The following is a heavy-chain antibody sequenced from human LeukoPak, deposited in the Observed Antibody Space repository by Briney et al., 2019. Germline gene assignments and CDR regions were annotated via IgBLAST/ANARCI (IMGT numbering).Heavy chain of an antibody. J-gene: IGHJ4*02. V-gene: IGHV3-30*02. Sequence: GGSLRLSCAASGFTFSGYGMHWARQAPGKGLEWVAFIRYDGSDEYYADSVKGRFTISRDNSKNTLYLQMNSLRAEGTAVYYCAKGGQWLAPGLDYWGQGTLVTVSS. CDR3: AKGGQWLAPGLDY. CDR2: IRYDGSDE. CDR1: GFTFSGYG. D-gene: IGHD6-19*01.